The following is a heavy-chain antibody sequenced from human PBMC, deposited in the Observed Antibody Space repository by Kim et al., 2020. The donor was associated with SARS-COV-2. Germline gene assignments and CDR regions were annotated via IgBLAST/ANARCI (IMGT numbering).Heavy chain of an antibody. D-gene: IGHD3-22*01. Sequence: GGSLRLSCAASGFTFSSYSMNWVRQAPGKGLEWVSYISSSSSTIYYADSVKGRFTISRDNAKNSLYLQMNSLRDEDTAVYYCARDWLPDYYDSSGYYYVENYFDYWGQGTLVTVSS. J-gene: IGHJ4*02. CDR1: GFTFSSYS. CDR2: ISSSSSTI. V-gene: IGHV3-48*02. CDR3: ARDWLPDYYDSSGYYYVENYFDY.